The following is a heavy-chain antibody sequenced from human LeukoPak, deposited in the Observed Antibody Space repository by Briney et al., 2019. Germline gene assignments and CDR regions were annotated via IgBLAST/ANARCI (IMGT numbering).Heavy chain of an antibody. J-gene: IGHJ5*02. V-gene: IGHV3-48*03. D-gene: IGHD3-22*01. CDR3: ARSYSSGYPNWFDP. Sequence: SGGSLRLSCAASGFTFSSYEMNWVRQAPGKGLEWVSYISSICSTIYYADSVKGRFTISRDNAKNSLYLQMNSLRAEDTAVYYCARSYSSGYPNWFDPWGQGTLVTVSS. CDR1: GFTFSSYE. CDR2: ISSICSTI.